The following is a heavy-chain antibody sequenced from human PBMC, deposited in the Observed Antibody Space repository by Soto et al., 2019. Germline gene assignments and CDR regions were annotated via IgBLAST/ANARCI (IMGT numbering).Heavy chain of an antibody. D-gene: IGHD4-4*01. J-gene: IGHJ4*01. CDR1: GYTFTSHY. Sequence: ASVKVSCKASGYTFTSHYIHWVRQAPGQGLEWMGIINPSGGDTTYAQQFQGRFTISRDNSRNTLYLQMNSLRVDDTALYYCAKEPRLQRAYWGQGTLVTVSS. CDR3: AKEPRLQRAY. CDR2: INPSGGDT. V-gene: IGHV1-46*01.